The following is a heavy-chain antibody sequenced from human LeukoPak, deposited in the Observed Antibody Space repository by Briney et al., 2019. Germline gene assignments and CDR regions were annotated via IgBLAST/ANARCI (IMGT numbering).Heavy chain of an antibody. D-gene: IGHD1-1*01. CDR1: GYSFTNYW. Sequence: RHGESLKISCKGSGYSFTNYWIAWVRQMPGRGLEWKVIINPSDSDTRYSPSFQGQVTISADKSISTAYLQWSSLKASDSAMYYCARAWNFDYWGQGTLVTVSS. CDR3: ARAWNFDY. J-gene: IGHJ4*02. V-gene: IGHV5-51*01. CDR2: INPSDSDT.